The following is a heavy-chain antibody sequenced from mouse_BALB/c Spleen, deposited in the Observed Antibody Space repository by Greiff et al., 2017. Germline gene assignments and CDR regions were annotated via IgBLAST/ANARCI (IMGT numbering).Heavy chain of an antibody. Sequence: VMLVESGPGLVAPSQSLSITCTVSGFSLTSYGVHWVRQPPGKGLEWLGVIWAGGSTNYNSALMSRLSISKDNSKSQVFLKMNSLQTDDTAMYYCARVYDGPTGAYGGQGTLVTVSA. D-gene: IGHD2-3*01. CDR2: IWAGGST. CDR3: ARVYDGPTGAY. J-gene: IGHJ3*01. V-gene: IGHV2-9*02. CDR1: GFSLTSYG.